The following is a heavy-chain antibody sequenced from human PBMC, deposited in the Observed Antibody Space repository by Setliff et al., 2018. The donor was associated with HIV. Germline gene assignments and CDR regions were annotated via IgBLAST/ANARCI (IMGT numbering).Heavy chain of an antibody. D-gene: IGHD3-9*01. V-gene: IGHV4-4*07. Sequence: LSLTCRVSGGSIRDYYSNWIRQPAGKGLEWIGRIYSDGSTNYNPSLKSRVTMSVDTSKNQFSLKLSSVTAADTAVYYCARYVSDWFYIDSWGQGTLVTVSS. CDR2: IYSDGST. CDR3: ARYVSDWFYIDS. CDR1: GGSIRDYY. J-gene: IGHJ4*02.